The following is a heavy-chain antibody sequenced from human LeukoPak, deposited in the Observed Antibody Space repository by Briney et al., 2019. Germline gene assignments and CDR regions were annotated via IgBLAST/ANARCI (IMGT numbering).Heavy chain of an antibody. V-gene: IGHV1-46*01. CDR3: ARDQEGFDY. J-gene: IGHJ4*02. Sequence: GASEKVSCKASGHTFTSNYMHWVRQAPGQGLERMGMIYPRDGSTSYAQKFQGRVTVTRDTSTSTVHMELSGLRSEDTAVYYCARDQEGFDYWGQGTLVTVSS. CDR1: GHTFTSNY. CDR2: IYPRDGST.